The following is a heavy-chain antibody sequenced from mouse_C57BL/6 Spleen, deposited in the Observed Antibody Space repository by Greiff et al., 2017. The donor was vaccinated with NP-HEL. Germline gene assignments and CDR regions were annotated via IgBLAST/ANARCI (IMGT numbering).Heavy chain of an antibody. CDR1: GFTFSDYY. Sequence: EVKLMESGGGLVQPGGSLKLSCAASGFTFSDYYMYWVRQTPEKRLEWVAYISNGGGSTYYPDTVKGRFTISRANAKNTLYLQMSRLKSEDTAMYYCARRGVYGYDWYFDVWGTGTTVTVSS. CDR3: ARRGVYGYDWYFDV. D-gene: IGHD2-2*01. J-gene: IGHJ1*03. CDR2: ISNGGGST. V-gene: IGHV5-12*01.